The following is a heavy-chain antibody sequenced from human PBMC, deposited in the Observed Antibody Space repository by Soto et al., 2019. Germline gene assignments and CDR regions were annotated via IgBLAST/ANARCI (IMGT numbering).Heavy chain of an antibody. D-gene: IGHD3-9*01. J-gene: IGHJ4*02. CDR2: ISYDGSNK. CDR3: ANSPFDWLLRD. Sequence: PGGSLRLSCAASGFTFSSYGMHWVRQAPGKGLEWVAVISYDGSNKYYADSVKGRYTISRDNSKNTLYLQMNSLRAEDTAVYYCANSPFDWLLRDWGQGTLVTVSS. CDR1: GFTFSSYG. V-gene: IGHV3-30*18.